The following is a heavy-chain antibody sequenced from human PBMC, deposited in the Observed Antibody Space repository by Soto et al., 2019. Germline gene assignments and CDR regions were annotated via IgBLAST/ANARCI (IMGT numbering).Heavy chain of an antibody. CDR2: INEDGSQK. V-gene: IGHV3-7*01. Sequence: GGSLRLSCAASEFSFRSYWMTWVRQAPGKGLEWVALINEDGSQKYYVGSVKGRFIISRDNAKGSVYMQMDSLRAGDTAVYFCARVGRYGWDFDHWGQGTLVTVSS. CDR3: ARVGRYGWDFDH. J-gene: IGHJ4*02. CDR1: EFSFRSYW. D-gene: IGHD5-18*01.